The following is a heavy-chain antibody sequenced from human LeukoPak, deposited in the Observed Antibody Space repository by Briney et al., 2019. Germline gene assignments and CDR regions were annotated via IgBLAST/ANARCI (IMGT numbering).Heavy chain of an antibody. CDR3: ATAGDYEGLFDY. CDR1: GYTLTELS. V-gene: IGHV1-24*01. CDR2: FDPEDGET. D-gene: IGHD4-17*01. J-gene: IGHJ4*02. Sequence: ASVKVSCKVSGYTLTELSMHWVRQAPGKGLEWMGGFDPEDGETIYAQKFQGRVTMTEDTSTDTAYTELSSLRSEDTAVYYCATAGDYEGLFDYWGQGILVTVSS.